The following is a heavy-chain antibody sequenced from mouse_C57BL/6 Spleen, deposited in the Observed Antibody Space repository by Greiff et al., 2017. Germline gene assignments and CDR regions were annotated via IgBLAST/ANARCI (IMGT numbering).Heavy chain of an antibody. J-gene: IGHJ4*01. CDR1: GYSFTGYY. V-gene: IGHV1-42*01. CDR2: INPSTGGT. CDR3: ARSLDRYAMDY. Sequence: VQLQQSGPELVKPGASVKISCKASGYSFTGYYMNWVKQSPEKSLEWIGEINPSTGGTTYNQKFKAKATLTVDKSSSTAYMQLKSLTSEDSAVYYCARSLDRYAMDYWGQGTSVTVSS.